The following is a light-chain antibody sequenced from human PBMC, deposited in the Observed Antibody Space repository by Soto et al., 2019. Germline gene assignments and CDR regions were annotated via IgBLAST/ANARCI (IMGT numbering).Light chain of an antibody. CDR2: KAS. Sequence: DIQMTQSPSTLSGSVGDRVTITFRASQTISSWLDWYQQKPGKAPKLLIYKASTLKSEVPSKFSGSGSGTEFTLTISSLQPDDFATYYCQHYNSYSEAFGQGTKVDIK. J-gene: IGKJ1*01. CDR1: QTISSW. CDR3: QHYNSYSEA. V-gene: IGKV1-5*03.